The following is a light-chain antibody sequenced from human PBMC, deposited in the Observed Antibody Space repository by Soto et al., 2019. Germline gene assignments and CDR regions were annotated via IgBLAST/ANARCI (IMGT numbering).Light chain of an antibody. Sequence: QSVLTQAPSASGSPGQSVTISCTGTSSDVGAYDYVSWYQQHPGKAPKLMIYEINKRPSGVPDRFSGSKSGNTASLTVSGLQAEDEADYYCSSFAGSNNFPYVFGTGTKVTVL. CDR3: SSFAGSNNFPYV. CDR2: EIN. CDR1: SSDVGAYDY. V-gene: IGLV2-8*01. J-gene: IGLJ1*01.